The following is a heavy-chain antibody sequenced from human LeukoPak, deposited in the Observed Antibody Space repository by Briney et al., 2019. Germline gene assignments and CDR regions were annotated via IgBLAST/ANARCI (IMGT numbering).Heavy chain of an antibody. D-gene: IGHD3-16*01. Sequence: PSETLSLTCTVSGGSISSGSYYWSWIRQPAGKGLEWIGRIYTSGSTNYNPSLKSRVTISVDTSKNQFSLKLSSVTAADTAVYYCARAGFGWYFDLWGRGTLVTVSS. V-gene: IGHV4-61*02. J-gene: IGHJ2*01. CDR1: GGSISSGSYY. CDR2: IYTSGST. CDR3: ARAGFGWYFDL.